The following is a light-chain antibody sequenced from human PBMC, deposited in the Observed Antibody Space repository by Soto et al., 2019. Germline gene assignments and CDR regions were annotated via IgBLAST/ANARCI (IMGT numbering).Light chain of an antibody. V-gene: IGKV3-11*01. J-gene: IGKJ2*01. CDR1: QSVNNY. CDR2: DAS. CDR3: QQRSNWPYT. Sequence: IILTQSPATLSLSPGERATLSCRASQSVNNYLVWYQQKPGQAPRHLIYDASKRATGIPARFSGSGSGTDFILTISSLEPEDFAVYYCQQRSNWPYTFGQGTKLGIK.